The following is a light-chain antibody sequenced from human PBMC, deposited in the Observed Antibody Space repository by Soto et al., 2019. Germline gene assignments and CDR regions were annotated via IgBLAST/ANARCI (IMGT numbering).Light chain of an antibody. CDR1: QSIGSN. J-gene: IGKJ1*01. CDR3: QQYNNWPRWT. CDR2: GAS. V-gene: IGKV3-15*01. Sequence: EIVITQAPATLSVSPGERATLSCRASQSIGSNLAWYQQKRGQAPRLLIYGASTRATGTPTRFSGSGSGTEFTLTISSLQSEDFAIYYCQQYNNWPRWTFGQGTKVDIK.